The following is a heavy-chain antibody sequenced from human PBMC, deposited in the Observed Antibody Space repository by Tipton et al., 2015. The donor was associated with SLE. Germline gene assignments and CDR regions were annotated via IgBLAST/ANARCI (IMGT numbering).Heavy chain of an antibody. V-gene: IGHV4-59*12. CDR3: ARDQKQQLVRGWFDP. Sequence: LRLSCTVSGGSISSYYWSWIRQPPGKGLEWIGYIYYSGSTNYNPSLKSRVTISVDKSKNQFSLKLSSVTAADSAVYYCARDQKQQLVRGWFDPWGQGTLVTVSS. D-gene: IGHD6-13*01. CDR1: GGSISSYY. J-gene: IGHJ5*02. CDR2: IYYSGST.